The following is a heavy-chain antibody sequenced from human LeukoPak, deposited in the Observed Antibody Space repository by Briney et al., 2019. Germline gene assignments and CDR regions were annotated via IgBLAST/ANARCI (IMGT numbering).Heavy chain of an antibody. J-gene: IGHJ4*02. V-gene: IGHV1-2*06. CDR1: GYTFTAYY. D-gene: IGHD3-22*01. CDR3: ARDSGSSGYYSFDY. Sequence: ASVKVSCTASGYTFTAYYVHWVRQAPGQGLEWMGRINPNRGGTDYAQKFQGRVTMTRDTPINTVYMELSRLTSDDTAVYYCARDSGSSGYYSFDYWGQGTLVTVSS. CDR2: INPNRGGT.